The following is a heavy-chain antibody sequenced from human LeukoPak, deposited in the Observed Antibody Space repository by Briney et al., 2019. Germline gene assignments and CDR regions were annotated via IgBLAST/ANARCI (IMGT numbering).Heavy chain of an antibody. CDR2: IHPGDSDT. CDR3: AKRRWNILTESSDWFDP. D-gene: IGHD3-9*01. Sequence: GESLKISCKGSGFTFSNYWIGWVRQMPGKGLEWMGIIHPGDSDTHYSPSFQGQVTISADDSISTLYLQWSSLKTSDTAIYYCAKRRWNILTESSDWFDPWGQGTLVTVSS. J-gene: IGHJ5*02. V-gene: IGHV5-51*01. CDR1: GFTFSNYW.